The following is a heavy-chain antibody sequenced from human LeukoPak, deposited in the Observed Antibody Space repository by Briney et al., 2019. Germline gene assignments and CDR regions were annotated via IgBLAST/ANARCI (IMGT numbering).Heavy chain of an antibody. CDR2: IYSGGTT. CDR1: GFTVSGNH. D-gene: IGHD1-26*01. Sequence: GGSLRLSCAVSGFTVSGNHMSWVRQAPGKGLEWVSLIYSGGTTYYADSVKGRFTISRDNAKSSLYLQMNSLRDEDTAVYYCARDPYSGNYGDYYYYYMDVWGKGTTVTISS. V-gene: IGHV3-53*01. CDR3: ARDPYSGNYGDYYYYYMDV. J-gene: IGHJ6*03.